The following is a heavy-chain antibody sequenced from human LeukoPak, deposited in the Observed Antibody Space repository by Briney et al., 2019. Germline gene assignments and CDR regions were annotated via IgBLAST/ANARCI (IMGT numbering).Heavy chain of an antibody. Sequence: GGSLRLSCAASGFTFSSYWMSWVRQAPGKGLEWVANIKQDGSEKYYVDSVKGRFTISRDNAKNSLYLQMNSLRAEDTAVYYCARVVKYYDSSGTRGIYFDYWGQGTLVTVSS. CDR2: IKQDGSEK. CDR1: GFTFSSYW. CDR3: ARVVKYYDSSGTRGIYFDY. J-gene: IGHJ4*02. V-gene: IGHV3-7*05. D-gene: IGHD3-22*01.